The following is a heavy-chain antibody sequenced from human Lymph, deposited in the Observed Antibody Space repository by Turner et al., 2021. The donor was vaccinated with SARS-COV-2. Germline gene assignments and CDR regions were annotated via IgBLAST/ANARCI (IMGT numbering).Heavy chain of an antibody. Sequence: QVQLVQSGAEVKKPASSVKVSCKASGGTCSSYAISWVRHAPGQGLEWMGGIIPMLDIAYYAQKCQCRVTITADKSTSTAYMELSSLRSEDTSVYYCARDVTGPLGYLGQGTLVTVSS. CDR3: ARDVTGPLGY. V-gene: IGHV1-69*10. CDR2: IIPMLDIA. CDR1: GGTCSSYA. J-gene: IGHJ4*02. D-gene: IGHD1-20*01.